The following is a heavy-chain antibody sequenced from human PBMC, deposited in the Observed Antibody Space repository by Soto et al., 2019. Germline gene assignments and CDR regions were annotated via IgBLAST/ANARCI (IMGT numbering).Heavy chain of an antibody. Sequence: GGSLRLSCAASGFTFSSYEMNWVRQAPGKGLEWVSYISSSGSTIYYADSVKGRFTISRDNAKNSLYLQMNSLRAEDTAVYYCARVGRDGYNQDYWGQGTLVTVSS. D-gene: IGHD5-12*01. CDR3: ARVGRDGYNQDY. CDR1: GFTFSSYE. J-gene: IGHJ4*02. CDR2: ISSSGSTI. V-gene: IGHV3-48*03.